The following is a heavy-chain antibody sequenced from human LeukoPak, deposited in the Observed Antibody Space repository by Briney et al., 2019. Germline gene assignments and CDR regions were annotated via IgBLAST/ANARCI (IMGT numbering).Heavy chain of an antibody. Sequence: ASVKVSCKASGYTFTSYDISWVRQAPGQGLEWMGWISVYNGNTNYAQRFQGRVSMTTDTSTSTAYMELRSLRSDDTAVYYCARIPVEMATIRAFDIWGQGTMVTVSS. CDR3: ARIPVEMATIRAFDI. CDR1: GYTFTSYD. CDR2: ISVYNGNT. D-gene: IGHD5-24*01. J-gene: IGHJ3*02. V-gene: IGHV1-18*01.